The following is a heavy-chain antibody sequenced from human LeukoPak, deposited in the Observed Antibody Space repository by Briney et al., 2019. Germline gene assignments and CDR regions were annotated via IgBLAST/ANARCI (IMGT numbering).Heavy chain of an antibody. J-gene: IGHJ4*02. Sequence: ASVKVSCKASGGTFSSYAISWVRQAPGQGLEWMGGIIPIFGTANYAQKFQGRVTITADESTSTAYMELSSLRSEDTAVYYCAAGCTIFGPADYWGQGTLVTVSS. CDR1: GGTFSSYA. CDR2: IIPIFGTA. D-gene: IGHD3-3*01. V-gene: IGHV1-69*13. CDR3: AAGCTIFGPADY.